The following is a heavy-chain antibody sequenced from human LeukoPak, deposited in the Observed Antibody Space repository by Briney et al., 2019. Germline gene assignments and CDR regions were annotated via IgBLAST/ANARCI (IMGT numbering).Heavy chain of an antibody. CDR1: RGSISSGGYH. CDR3: ARVWRRCSGTSCSFNWFDP. V-gene: IGHV4-31*03. D-gene: IGHD2-2*01. CDR2: IYHRGST. Sequence: SQTLSLTCTVSRGSISSGGYHRSWIRQHPGKGLEWIGYIYHRGSTYYNPSLKSRISISVDTSKNQFSLKLNSVTAADTAVYYCARVWRRCSGTSCSFNWFDPWGQGTLVTVSS. J-gene: IGHJ5*02.